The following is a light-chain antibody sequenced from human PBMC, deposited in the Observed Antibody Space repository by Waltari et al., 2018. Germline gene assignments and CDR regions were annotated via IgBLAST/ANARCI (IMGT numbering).Light chain of an antibody. CDR2: DVD. J-gene: IGLJ3*02. Sequence: QSALTQTATVSGSPGQSITISCSGASSDIGKYNLVSWYQQPPGKAPTLIVYDVDKRPSGVSNRFSGSKSGNTAFLTISGLQTADEADYYCCSYAGSAVSVFGGGTKLTVL. CDR3: CSYAGSAVSV. V-gene: IGLV2-23*02. CDR1: SSDIGKYNL.